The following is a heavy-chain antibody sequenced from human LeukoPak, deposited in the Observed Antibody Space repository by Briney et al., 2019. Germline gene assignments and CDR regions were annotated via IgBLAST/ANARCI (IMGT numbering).Heavy chain of an antibody. CDR2: IYTSGST. V-gene: IGHV4-61*02. D-gene: IGHD5-18*01. CDR3: AREAMGYADY. Sequence: PSETLSLTCTVSGGSISSSSYYWSWIRQPAGKGLEWIGRIYTSGSTNYNPSLKSRVTMSVDTSKNQFSLKLSSVTAADTAVYYCAREAMGYADYWGQGTLVTVSS. J-gene: IGHJ4*02. CDR1: GGSISSSSYY.